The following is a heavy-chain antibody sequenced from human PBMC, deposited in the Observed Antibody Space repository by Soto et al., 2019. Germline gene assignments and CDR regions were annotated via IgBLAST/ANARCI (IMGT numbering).Heavy chain of an antibody. V-gene: IGHV3-30-3*01. CDR2: ISYDGSNK. J-gene: IGHJ6*02. CDR1: GFTFSSYA. CDR3: ARDPRYIVVVPAAHRAYYYYGMDV. D-gene: IGHD2-2*01. Sequence: GGSLRLSCAASGFTFSSYAMHWVRQAPGKGLEWVAVISYDGSNKYYADSVKGRFTISRDNSKNTLYLQMNSLRAEDTAVYYCARDPRYIVVVPAAHRAYYYYGMDVWGQGTTVTVSS.